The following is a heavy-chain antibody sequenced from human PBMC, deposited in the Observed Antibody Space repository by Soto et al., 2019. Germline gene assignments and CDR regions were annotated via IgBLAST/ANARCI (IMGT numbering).Heavy chain of an antibody. CDR2: IYYSGST. CDR1: GGSISSYY. J-gene: IGHJ4*02. V-gene: IGHV4-59*01. CDR3: ARDYGDYVIDY. Sequence: SETLSLTCTVSGGSISSYYWSWIRQPPGKGLEWIGYIYYSGSTNYNPSLKSRVTISVDTSKNQFSLKLSSVTAADTAVYYCARDYGDYVIDYWGQGTLVTVSS. D-gene: IGHD4-17*01.